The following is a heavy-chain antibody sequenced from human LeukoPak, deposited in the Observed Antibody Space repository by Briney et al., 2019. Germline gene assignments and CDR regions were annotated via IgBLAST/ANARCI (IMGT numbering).Heavy chain of an antibody. CDR3: ARTSSVDTALVGVHWFDP. D-gene: IGHD5-18*01. J-gene: IGHJ5*02. Sequence: PSETLSLTCAVSGDSITSGCYWAWIRQPPGKGLEWIGSIFHSGSTYLNPSLRSRVTISLNTSKNHFSLILSSMTAADTAVYYCARTSSVDTALVGVHWFDPWGQGTLVTVSS. V-gene: IGHV4-38-2*01. CDR2: IFHSGST. CDR1: GDSITSGCY.